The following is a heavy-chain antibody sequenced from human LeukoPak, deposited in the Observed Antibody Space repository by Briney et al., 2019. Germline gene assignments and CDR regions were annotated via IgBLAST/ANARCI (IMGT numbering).Heavy chain of an antibody. Sequence: SVKVSCKASGGTFSSYAISWVRQAPGQGLEWMGRIIPILGIANYAQKFQGRVTITADKSTSTAYMELSSLRSEDTAVYYCATVEDVQAFDIWGQGTMVTVSS. CDR1: GGTFSSYA. CDR2: IIPILGIA. CDR3: ATVEDVQAFDI. V-gene: IGHV1-69*04. D-gene: IGHD2-15*01. J-gene: IGHJ3*02.